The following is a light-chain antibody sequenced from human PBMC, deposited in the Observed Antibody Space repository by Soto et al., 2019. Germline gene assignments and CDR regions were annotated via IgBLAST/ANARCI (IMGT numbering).Light chain of an antibody. CDR1: SSDVGGDNY. CDR3: SSYPSSSTHVV. V-gene: IGLV2-14*01. CDR2: EVS. Sequence: QSALTQPASVSGSPGQSITISCTGTSSDVGGDNYVSWYQQHPGKAPELMIYEVSNRPSGVSNRFSGSKSGNTASLTISGLQAEDEADDYCSSYPSSSTHVVFGGGTKVTVL. J-gene: IGLJ2*01.